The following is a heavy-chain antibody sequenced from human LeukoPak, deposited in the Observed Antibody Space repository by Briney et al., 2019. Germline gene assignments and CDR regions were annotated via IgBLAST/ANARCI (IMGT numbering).Heavy chain of an antibody. V-gene: IGHV3-23*01. CDR2: ISGSGGST. D-gene: IGHD4-17*01. Sequence: GGSLRLSCAASGFTFSSYAMSWVRQAPGKGLEWVSAISGSGGSTSYAQKFQGRVTMTGDMSTSTVYMELSSLRSEDTAVYYCAREGGSDGDYVLDYWGQGTLVTVSS. J-gene: IGHJ4*02. CDR1: GFTFSSYA. CDR3: AREGGSDGDYVLDY.